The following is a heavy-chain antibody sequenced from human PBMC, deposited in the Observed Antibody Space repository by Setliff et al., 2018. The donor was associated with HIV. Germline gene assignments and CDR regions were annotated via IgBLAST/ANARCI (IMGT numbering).Heavy chain of an antibody. D-gene: IGHD3-10*01. J-gene: IGHJ6*02. CDR3: AGGRLGFGEFSNYYGMDV. V-gene: IGHV4-59*01. CDR1: GGAISSYY. Sequence: PSETLSLPCTVSGGAISSYYWSWIRQPPGKGLEWIGYIYYSGSTNYNPSLKSRVTISVDTSKNQFSLKLSSVTAADTAVYYCAGGRLGFGEFSNYYGMDVWGQGTTVTV. CDR2: IYYSGST.